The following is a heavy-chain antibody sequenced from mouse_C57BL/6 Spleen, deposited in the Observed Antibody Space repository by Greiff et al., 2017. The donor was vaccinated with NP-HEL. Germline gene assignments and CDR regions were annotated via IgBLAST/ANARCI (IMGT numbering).Heavy chain of an antibody. V-gene: IGHV3-6*01. CDR3: ARDLPPSFDV. Sequence: DVKLQESGPGLVKPSQSLSLTCSVTGYSITSGYYWNWIRQFPGNKLEWMGYISYDGSNNYNPSLKNRISITCDTSKNQFFLKLNSVTTEDTATYYCARDLPPSFDVWGTGTTVTVSS. CDR1: GYSITSGYY. J-gene: IGHJ1*03. CDR2: ISYDGSN.